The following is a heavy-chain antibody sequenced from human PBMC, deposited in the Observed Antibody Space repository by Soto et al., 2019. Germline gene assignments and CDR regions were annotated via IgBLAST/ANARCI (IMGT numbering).Heavy chain of an antibody. CDR2: IYYSGST. V-gene: IGHV4-59*08. D-gene: IGHD6-19*01. Sequence: SETLSLTCTVSGGSISSYYWSWIRQPPGKGLEWIGYIYYSGSTNYNPSLKSRVTISVDTSKNQFSLKLSSVTAADTAVYYCARNSAADRSGWYYYYGMDVWGQGTLVTVSS. CDR1: GGSISSYY. CDR3: ARNSAADRSGWYYYYGMDV. J-gene: IGHJ6*02.